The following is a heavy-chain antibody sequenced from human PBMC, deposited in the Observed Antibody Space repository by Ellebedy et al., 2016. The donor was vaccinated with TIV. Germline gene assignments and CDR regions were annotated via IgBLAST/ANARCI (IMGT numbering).Heavy chain of an antibody. V-gene: IGHV3-7*01. CDR1: GFTFRNFW. CDR2: IKVDGSDK. CDR3: VRGGGAFDR. J-gene: IGHJ4*02. Sequence: GESLKISXEASGFTFRNFWMSWVRQSPEKGLEWVANIKVDGSDKYYVDSVKGRFSISRDNAKDSLYLQMDSLRVEDTAVYYCVRGGGAFDRWGQGTLVIVSS. D-gene: IGHD1-26*01.